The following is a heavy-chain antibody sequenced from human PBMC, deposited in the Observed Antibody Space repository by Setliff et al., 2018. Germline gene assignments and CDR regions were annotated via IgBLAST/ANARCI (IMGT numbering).Heavy chain of an antibody. CDR2: ISSDGSTT. V-gene: IGHV3-30*18. CDR1: GFTFSRYG. Sequence: PGGSLRLSCAASGFTFSRYGMHWVRQPPGEGLEWVAVISSDGSTTYYGDSVKGRFSISRDSSKNTVYLQMNSLRAEDTAVYYCAKEGDYCGGECYIPPPDSYWGQGTLVTVSS. CDR3: AKEGDYCGGECYIPPPDSY. J-gene: IGHJ4*02. D-gene: IGHD2-21*01.